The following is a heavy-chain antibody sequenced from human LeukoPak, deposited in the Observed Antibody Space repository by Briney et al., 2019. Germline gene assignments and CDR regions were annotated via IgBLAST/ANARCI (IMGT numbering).Heavy chain of an antibody. CDR2: IHDSGIT. D-gene: IGHD2-2*01. V-gene: IGHV4-59*12. Sequence: SETLSLTCTVSGGSISDSYWSWIRQPPGKGLEWIGKIHDSGITNYNPSLKSRVTFSVDTSKNQFSLKLSSVTAADTAVYYCARLLPAARVASVDYYYYMDVWGKGTTVTVSS. J-gene: IGHJ6*03. CDR3: ARLLPAARVASVDYYYYMDV. CDR1: GGSISDSY.